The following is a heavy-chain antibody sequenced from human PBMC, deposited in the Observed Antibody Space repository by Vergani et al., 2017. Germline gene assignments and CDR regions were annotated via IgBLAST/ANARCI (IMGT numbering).Heavy chain of an antibody. CDR2: ISWNSNSI. CDR1: GFTSAGYA. J-gene: IGHJ5*02. V-gene: IGHV3-9*02. Sequence: EVQLEESGGGLVLPGRSLRLSCVASGFTSAGYAMHWVRKAPGKGLEWVSGISWNSNSIGYADSVKGRFTISIDNAKNYLYLQMNSLRAEDTALYYCAKYLVTSSGGGWFDPWGQGTLFTVSS. D-gene: IGHD6-6*01. CDR3: AKYLVTSSGGGWFDP.